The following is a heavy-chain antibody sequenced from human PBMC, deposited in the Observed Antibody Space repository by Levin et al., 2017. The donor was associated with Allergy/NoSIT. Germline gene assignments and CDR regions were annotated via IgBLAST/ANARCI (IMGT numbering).Heavy chain of an antibody. Sequence: PGGSLRLSCAASGFTFSSYGMHWVRQAPGKGLEWVAVIWYDGSNKYYADSVKGRFTISRDNSKNTLYLQMNSLRAEDTAVYYCARSNFLGFGEQIPFDYWGQGTLVTVSS. D-gene: IGHD3-10*01. J-gene: IGHJ4*02. CDR3: ARSNFLGFGEQIPFDY. CDR1: GFTFSSYG. V-gene: IGHV3-33*01. CDR2: IWYDGSNK.